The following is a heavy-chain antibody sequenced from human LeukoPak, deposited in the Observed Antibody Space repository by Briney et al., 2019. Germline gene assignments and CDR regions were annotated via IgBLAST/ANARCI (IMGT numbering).Heavy chain of an antibody. V-gene: IGHV4-38-2*02. CDR2: IYHSGST. D-gene: IGHD6-19*01. CDR1: GYSISSGYY. CDR3: ARDDSSGWVGVGYFDY. J-gene: IGHJ4*02. Sequence: SETLSLTCAVSGYSISSGYYWGWVRQPPGQGLGWIGSIYHSGSTYYNPSLKSRVTISVDTSKNQFSLKLSSVTAADTAVYYCARDDSSGWVGVGYFDYWGQGTLVTVSS.